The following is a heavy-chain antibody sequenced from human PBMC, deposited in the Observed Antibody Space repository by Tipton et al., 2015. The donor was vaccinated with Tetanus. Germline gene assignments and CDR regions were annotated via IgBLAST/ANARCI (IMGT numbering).Heavy chain of an antibody. CDR2: SWYDGTDK. Sequence: SLRLSCAASGFIFSSYGIHWVRQAPGKGLEWVAVSWYDGTDKYYADSVKGRFTISRDNSKNTLYLQMNSLRAGDTVVYYCARGGVCGGGSGFLGAFANWGQGTQFPVSS. CDR3: ARGGVCGGGSGFLGAFAN. D-gene: IGHD2-21*01. V-gene: IGHV3-33*01. J-gene: IGHJ4*02. CDR1: GFIFSSYG.